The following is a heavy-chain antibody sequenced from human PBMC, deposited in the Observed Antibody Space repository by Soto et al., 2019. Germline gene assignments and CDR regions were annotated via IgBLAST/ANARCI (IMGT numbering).Heavy chain of an antibody. D-gene: IGHD2-2*02. Sequence: GGSLGLSCAASGFTFSSYSMNWVRQAPGKGLEWVSSISSSSSYIYYADSVKGRFTISRDNAKNSLYLQMNSLRAEDTAVYYCARDGGYCSSTSCYNYYYYGMDVWGQGTTVTVSS. J-gene: IGHJ6*02. CDR3: ARDGGYCSSTSCYNYYYYGMDV. CDR1: GFTFSSYS. CDR2: ISSSSSYI. V-gene: IGHV3-21*01.